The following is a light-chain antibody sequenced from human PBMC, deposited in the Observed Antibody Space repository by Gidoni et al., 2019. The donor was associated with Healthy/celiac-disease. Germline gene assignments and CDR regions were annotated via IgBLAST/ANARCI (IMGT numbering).Light chain of an antibody. CDR2: WAS. CDR3: QQYYSTPTWT. Sequence: IVMTQPPDSLAVSLGGTATINCKSSQSVLYSSNDKTYLAWYQQKPGQPPKLLIYWASTRESGVPDRFSGSGSGTDFTLTISSLQAEDVAVYYCQQYYSTPTWTFGQGTKVEIK. CDR1: QSVLYSSNDKTY. V-gene: IGKV4-1*01. J-gene: IGKJ1*01.